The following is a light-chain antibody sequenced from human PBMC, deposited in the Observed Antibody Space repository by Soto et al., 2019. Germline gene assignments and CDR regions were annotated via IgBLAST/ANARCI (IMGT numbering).Light chain of an antibody. J-gene: IGKJ1*01. Sequence: DIQMTQSPSSLFASVGDRITITCRASQSINNYLAWYQQKPGKFPKLLIYAAYTLQSGVTSRFSGSGSGTDFTLTISSLQPEDVATYFCQTYNSAPDTFGQGTKVDIK. CDR2: AAY. V-gene: IGKV1-27*01. CDR3: QTYNSAPDT. CDR1: QSINNY.